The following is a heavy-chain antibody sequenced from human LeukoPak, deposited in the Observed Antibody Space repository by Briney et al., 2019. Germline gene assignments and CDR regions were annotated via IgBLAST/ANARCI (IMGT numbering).Heavy chain of an antibody. Sequence: ASVKVSCKASGYTFTSYYMHWVRQAPGQGLEWMGIINPSGGSTSYAQKFQGRVTTTRDTSTSTVYMELSSLRSEDTAVYYCARDLGIIAVAGNFDYWGQGTLVTVSS. CDR3: ARDLGIIAVAGNFDY. J-gene: IGHJ4*02. CDR1: GYTFTSYY. CDR2: INPSGGST. V-gene: IGHV1-46*01. D-gene: IGHD6-19*01.